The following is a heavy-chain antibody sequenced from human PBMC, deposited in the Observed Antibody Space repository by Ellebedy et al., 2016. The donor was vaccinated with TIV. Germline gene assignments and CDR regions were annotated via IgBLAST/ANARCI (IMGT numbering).Heavy chain of an antibody. J-gene: IGHJ4*02. D-gene: IGHD2-15*01. CDR1: GFIVSSNF. V-gene: IGHV3-53*01. Sequence: GESLKISCAASGFIVSSNFVAWVRQAPGKGLEWVSVIYRGGNTYYAASMRGRFTISRDNSKNTVYLQMNSLRAEDTAVYYCARAVTDYSNTFENWGQGTLVIVSA. CDR2: IYRGGNT. CDR3: ARAVTDYSNTFEN.